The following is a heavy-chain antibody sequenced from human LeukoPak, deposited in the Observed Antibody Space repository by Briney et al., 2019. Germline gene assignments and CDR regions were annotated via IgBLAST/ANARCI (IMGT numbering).Heavy chain of an antibody. CDR1: GFSLSTSGVG. V-gene: IGHV2-5*01. D-gene: IGHD3-10*01. J-gene: IGHJ4*02. Sequence: SGPTLVKPTQTLTLTCTFSGFSLSTSGVGVGWTREPPGKALEWLALIYWNDDKRYSPSLKSRLTITKDTSKNQEVLTMTNMDPVDTATYYCAHTPGFRGVIKRGIDNFDYWGQGTLVTVSS. CDR2: IYWNDDK. CDR3: AHTPGFRGVIKRGIDNFDY.